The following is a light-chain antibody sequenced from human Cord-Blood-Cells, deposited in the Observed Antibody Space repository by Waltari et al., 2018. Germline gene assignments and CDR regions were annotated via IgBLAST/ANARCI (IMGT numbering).Light chain of an antibody. CDR2: GAS. J-gene: IGKJ1*01. Sequence: EIVMTQAPAPLSASAGERSTLSCMASQRVSSNLSWYQQKPGQAHWLLIYGASTMSTGIPARFSGSGSGTEFTLTISILQSEDFAVYYCQQYNNWPKTFCQGTKVEIK. V-gene: IGKV3-15*01. CDR1: QRVSSN. CDR3: QQYNNWPKT.